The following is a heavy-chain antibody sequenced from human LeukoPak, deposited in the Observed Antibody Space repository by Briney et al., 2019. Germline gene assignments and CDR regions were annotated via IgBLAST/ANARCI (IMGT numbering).Heavy chain of an antibody. Sequence: PGGSLRLSCAASGFTFSSYAMSWVRQAPGKGLEWVSAISGSDGSTYYADSVKGRFTISRDNSKNTLYLQMNSLRAEDTAVYYCARTITMVRGVISYYFDYWGQGTLVTVSS. V-gene: IGHV3-23*01. CDR3: ARTITMVRGVISYYFDY. CDR1: GFTFSSYA. J-gene: IGHJ4*02. D-gene: IGHD3-10*01. CDR2: ISGSDGST.